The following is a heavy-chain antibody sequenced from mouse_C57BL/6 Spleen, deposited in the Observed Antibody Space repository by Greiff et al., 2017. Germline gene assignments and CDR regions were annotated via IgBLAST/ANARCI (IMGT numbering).Heavy chain of an antibody. J-gene: IGHJ4*01. Sequence: VQLKESGPGLVQPSQSLSITCTVSGFSLTSYGVHWVRQSPGKGLEWLGVIWSGGSTDYNAAFISRLSISKDNSKSQVFFKMNSLQADDTAIYYCARYSGYDYDKADAMDYWGQGTSVTVSS. D-gene: IGHD2-4*01. CDR3: ARYSGYDYDKADAMDY. V-gene: IGHV2-2*01. CDR1: GFSLTSYG. CDR2: IWSGGST.